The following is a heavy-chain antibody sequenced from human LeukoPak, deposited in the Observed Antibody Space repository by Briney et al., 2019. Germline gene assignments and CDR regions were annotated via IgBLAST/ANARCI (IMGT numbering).Heavy chain of an antibody. Sequence: SETLSLTCAVYGGSFSGYYWSWIRQPPGKGLEWIGEINHSGSTNYNPSLKSRVTISVDTSKNQFSLKLSSVTAADTAVYYCARHNSGSYPFDYWGQGTLVTVSS. D-gene: IGHD1-26*01. CDR1: GGSFSGYY. CDR3: ARHNSGSYPFDY. J-gene: IGHJ4*02. CDR2: INHSGST. V-gene: IGHV4-34*01.